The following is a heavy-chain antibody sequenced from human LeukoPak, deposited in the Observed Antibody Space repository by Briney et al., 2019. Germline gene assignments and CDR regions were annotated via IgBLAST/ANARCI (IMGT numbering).Heavy chain of an antibody. CDR2: IRFDGSYE. J-gene: IGHJ6*03. CDR3: ARAPMSSSGYYYYYYYYMDV. V-gene: IGHV3-30*02. CDR1: GFTFSSYG. Sequence: GGSLRLSCAASGFTFSSYGMHWVRQAPGKGLEWVTFIRFDGSYEDYADSVKGRFTISRDNSKNTLYLQMNSLRAEDTALYYCARAPMSSSGYYYYYYYYMDVWGKGTTVTVSS. D-gene: IGHD3-22*01.